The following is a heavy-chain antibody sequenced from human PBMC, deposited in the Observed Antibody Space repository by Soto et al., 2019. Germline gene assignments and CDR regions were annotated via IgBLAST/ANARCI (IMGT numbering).Heavy chain of an antibody. V-gene: IGHV4-4*07. D-gene: IGHD1-7*01. CDR2: IYASGST. CDR1: GGSISSYH. Sequence: SESLSLTCTVSGGSISSYHWSWIRQPAGKGLEWIGRIYASGSTKYNPSLKSRVSLSIDTSKNQFFLKLSSVTAADSAVYFCARESGDNWDYEASWGQGTPVTVFS. CDR3: ARESGDNWDYEAS. J-gene: IGHJ4*02.